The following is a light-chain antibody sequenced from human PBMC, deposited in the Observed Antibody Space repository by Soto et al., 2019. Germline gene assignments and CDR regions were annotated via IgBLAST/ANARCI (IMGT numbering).Light chain of an antibody. Sequence: QSALTQPASVSGSPGQSITISCTGTSSDVGSYDLVSWYQQRPGRAPRLMIFEVAKRTSGISTRFSGSKSGNTASLTISGLRAVDEADYCCCSYTSTNTLVFGGGTKVTVL. CDR3: CSYTSTNTLV. V-gene: IGLV2-23*02. CDR1: SSDVGSYDL. CDR2: EVA. J-gene: IGLJ2*01.